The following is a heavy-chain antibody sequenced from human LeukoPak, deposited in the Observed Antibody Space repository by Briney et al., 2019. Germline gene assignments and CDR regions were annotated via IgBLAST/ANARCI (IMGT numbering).Heavy chain of an antibody. J-gene: IGHJ1*01. CDR3: ARAAADAAEYFQH. V-gene: IGHV1-2*04. D-gene: IGHD6-13*01. CDR2: INPNSGGT. CDR1: GYSFTGYY. Sequence: ASVKVSCKASGYSFTGYYMHWVRQAPGQGLEWMGRINPNSGGTNYAQKFQGWVTMTRDTSISTAYMELSRLRSDDTAVYYCARAAADAAEYFQHWGQGTLVTASS.